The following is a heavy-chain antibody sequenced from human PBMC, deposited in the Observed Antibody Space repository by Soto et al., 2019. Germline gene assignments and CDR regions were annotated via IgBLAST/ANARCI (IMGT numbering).Heavy chain of an antibody. CDR1: GFTFSSYA. D-gene: IGHD6-19*01. J-gene: IGHJ3*02. V-gene: IGHV3-23*01. CDR3: AKVWAVAGNGDDAFDI. CDR2: ISGSGGST. Sequence: EVQLLESGGGLVQPGGSLRLSCAASGFTFSSYAMSWVRQAPGKGLEWVSAISGSGGSTYYADSVKGPFTISRHNSKNSLYLQMNSLRAEDTAVYYCAKVWAVAGNGDDAFDIWGQGTMVTVSS.